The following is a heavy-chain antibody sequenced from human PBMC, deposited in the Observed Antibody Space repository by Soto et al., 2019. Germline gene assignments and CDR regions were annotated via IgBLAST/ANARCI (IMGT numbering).Heavy chain of an antibody. J-gene: IGHJ4*02. Sequence: EVQLLESGGGLVQPGGSLRLSCAAPGFTFSIYAMTWVRQAPGKGLEWVSAISGSGGSTYYGDSVKGRFTISRDNSKNTLYRQMNSLRAEDMAVYYCAKVEGGYCINISCRGGGHFVDWGQGTLVTVSS. D-gene: IGHD2-15*01. V-gene: IGHV3-23*01. CDR2: ISGSGGST. CDR1: GFTFSIYA. CDR3: AKVEGGYCINISCRGGGHFVD.